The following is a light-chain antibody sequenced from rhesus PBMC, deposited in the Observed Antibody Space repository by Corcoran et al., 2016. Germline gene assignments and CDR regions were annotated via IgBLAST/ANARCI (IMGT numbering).Light chain of an antibody. Sequence: DIQMTQSPSSLSASVGDKVTITYRASQGISSWLAWYQQKARKALNLLIYVASSLQSGVPSRFNCSGSGQVSTFTISSLQPDVFATYYFQQGYKTPWTFGQGTKVEIK. CDR2: VAS. CDR3: QQGYKTPWT. V-gene: IGKV1-18*01. J-gene: IGKJ1*01. CDR1: QGISSW.